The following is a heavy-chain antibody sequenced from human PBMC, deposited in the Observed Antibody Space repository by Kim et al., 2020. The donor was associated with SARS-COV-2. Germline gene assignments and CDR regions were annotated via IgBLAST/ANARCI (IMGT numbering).Heavy chain of an antibody. D-gene: IGHD6-13*01. CDR3: ARDAAADPLVRGDYYYYGMDV. CDR1: GFTFSSYW. Sequence: GGSLRLSCAASGFTFSSYWMSWVRQAPGKGLEWVANIKQDGSEKYYVDSVKGRFTISRDNAKNSLYLQMNSLRAEDTAVYYCARDAAADPLVRGDYYYYGMDVWGQGTTVTVSS. V-gene: IGHV3-7*01. CDR2: IKQDGSEK. J-gene: IGHJ6*02.